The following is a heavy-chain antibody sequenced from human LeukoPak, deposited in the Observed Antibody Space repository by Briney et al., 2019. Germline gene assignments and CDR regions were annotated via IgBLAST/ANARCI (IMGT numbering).Heavy chain of an antibody. J-gene: IGHJ4*02. Sequence: SETLSLSCGVSGGSISSSNLWRLVRQPPGKGLEGIGEIYRSRSTNYNPSLKSRVTISVDKSKNQFSLKLSSVTAADTAVYYCARASHHYGEYSHFEYWGQGTLVTVSS. CDR1: GGSISSSNL. D-gene: IGHD4-17*01. CDR3: ARASHHYGEYSHFEY. CDR2: IYRSRST. V-gene: IGHV4-4*02.